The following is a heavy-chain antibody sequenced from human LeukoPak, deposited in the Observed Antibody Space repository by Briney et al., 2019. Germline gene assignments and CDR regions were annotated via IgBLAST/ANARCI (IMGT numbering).Heavy chain of an antibody. D-gene: IGHD4-23*01. CDR1: GGTFSSYA. Sequence: GASVKVSCKASGGTFSSYAISWVRQAPGQGLEWMGGIIPIFGTANYAQKFQGRVTMTRDTSTSTVYMELSSLRSDDTAVYYCARDGPDYGGKGARVPFDYWGQGTLVTVSS. V-gene: IGHV1-69*05. J-gene: IGHJ4*02. CDR2: IIPIFGTA. CDR3: ARDGPDYGGKGARVPFDY.